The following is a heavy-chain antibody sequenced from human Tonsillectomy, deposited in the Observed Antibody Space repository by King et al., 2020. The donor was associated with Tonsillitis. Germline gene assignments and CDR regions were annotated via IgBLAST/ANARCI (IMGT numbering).Heavy chain of an antibody. CDR2: IGAPGDT. Sequence: VQLVESGGGLVQPRGSLRLSCAASGFTFSSYDMHWVRQATGKGLEWVSAIGAPGDTYYPGSVKGRFTISRENAKNSLYLQMNSLRAGDTAVYYCARAPKPRGYYYYYYMDVWGKGTTVTVSS. CDR1: GFTFSSYD. J-gene: IGHJ6*03. CDR3: ARAPKPRGYYYYYYMDV. V-gene: IGHV3-13*04.